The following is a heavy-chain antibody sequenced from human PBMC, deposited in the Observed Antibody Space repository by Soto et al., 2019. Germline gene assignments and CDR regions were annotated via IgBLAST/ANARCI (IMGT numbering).Heavy chain of an antibody. Sequence: QVQLVESGGGVVQPGRSLRLSCAASGFTFSSYGMHWVRQAPGKGLGWVAVIWYDGSNKYYADSVKGRFTISRDNSKNTLYLQMNSLRAEDTAVYYCARALRGCDYWGQGTLVTVSS. V-gene: IGHV3-33*01. CDR2: IWYDGSNK. CDR1: GFTFSSYG. CDR3: ARALRGCDY. J-gene: IGHJ4*02.